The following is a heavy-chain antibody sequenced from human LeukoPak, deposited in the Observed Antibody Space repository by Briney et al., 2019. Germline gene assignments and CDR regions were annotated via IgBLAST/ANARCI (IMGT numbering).Heavy chain of an antibody. CDR3: TRHTDGKAASDYYGMDV. J-gene: IGHJ6*02. CDR2: IRSKANSYAT. CDR1: GFTFSGSA. Sequence: GGSLKLSCAASGFTFSGSAMHWVRQASGKGLEWGGRIRSKANSYATAYAASVKGRFTISRDDSKNTAYLQMNSLKTEDTAVYYCTRHTDGKAASDYYGMDVWGQGTTVTVSS. V-gene: IGHV3-73*01. D-gene: IGHD6-13*01.